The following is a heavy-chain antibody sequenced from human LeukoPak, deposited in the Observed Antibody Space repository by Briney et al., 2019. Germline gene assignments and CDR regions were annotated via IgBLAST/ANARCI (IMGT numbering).Heavy chain of an antibody. J-gene: IGHJ4*02. CDR2: INQDGSEE. CDR3: ARDSRGYFDN. CDR1: GFTFSRDW. Sequence: QPGGSLRLSCVASGFTFSRDWMSWVRQAPGKGLEWVANINQDGSEEYFVDSVKGRFTISRDNAKNSLYLRMNSPRAEDTAVYYCARDSRGYFDNWGQGTLVTVSS. V-gene: IGHV3-7*05. D-gene: IGHD3-10*01.